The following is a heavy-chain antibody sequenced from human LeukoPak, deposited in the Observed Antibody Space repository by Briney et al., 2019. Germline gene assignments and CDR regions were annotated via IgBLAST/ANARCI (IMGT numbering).Heavy chain of an antibody. CDR3: ARSRRSVSYYGSGSYIDEYYFDY. CDR2: IWYDGSNK. D-gene: IGHD3-10*01. V-gene: IGHV3-33*01. Sequence: GGSLRLSCAASGFTFSSYGMHWVRQAPGKGLEWVAVIWYDGSNKYYADSVKGRFTISRDNSKNTLYLQMNSLRAEDTAVYYCARSRRSVSYYGSGSYIDEYYFDYWGQGTLVTVSS. CDR1: GFTFSSYG. J-gene: IGHJ4*02.